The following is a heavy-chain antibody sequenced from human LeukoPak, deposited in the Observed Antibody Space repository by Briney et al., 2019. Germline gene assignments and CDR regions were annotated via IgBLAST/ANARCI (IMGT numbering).Heavy chain of an antibody. CDR1: GYSFSNYW. J-gene: IGHJ3*02. Sequence: GESLKISCKASGYSFSNYWIGWVRQMPGKGLEWMGIIYPSDSDTRYSPSFQGQVTISADKSISTAYLQWSSLKASDTAMYYCARPLGPGAFNIWGQGTMVTVSS. V-gene: IGHV5-51*01. CDR3: ARPLGPGAFNI. D-gene: IGHD3-3*02. CDR2: IYPSDSDT.